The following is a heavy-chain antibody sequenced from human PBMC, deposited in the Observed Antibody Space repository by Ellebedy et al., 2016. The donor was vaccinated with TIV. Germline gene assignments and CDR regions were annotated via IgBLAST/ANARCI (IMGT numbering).Heavy chain of an antibody. CDR1: GFTFRTYNTYS. CDR2: IGSRTNII. Sequence: PGGSLRLSCAASGFTFRTYNTYSMNWVRQAPGKGLEWVSYIGSRTNIIYYADSVKGRFTISRDNAKNSLYLQMNSLRDEDTAVYYCARGGGELLRYAFDIWGQGTLVTVSS. D-gene: IGHD3-9*01. J-gene: IGHJ4*02. CDR3: ARGGGELLRYAFDI. V-gene: IGHV3-48*02.